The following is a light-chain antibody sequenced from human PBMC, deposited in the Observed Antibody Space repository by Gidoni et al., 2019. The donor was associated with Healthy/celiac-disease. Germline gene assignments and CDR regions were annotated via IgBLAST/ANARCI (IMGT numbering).Light chain of an antibody. Sequence: QSVLTQPPSAPGTPGQRVTISCSGSSSNIGSTTVDWYQQLPGTAPNLLIYSNNQRPSGVPDRFSGSKSGTSASLAISGLQSEDEADYYCAAWDDSLNGYVVFGGGTKLTVL. J-gene: IGLJ2*01. CDR2: SNN. V-gene: IGLV1-44*01. CDR3: AAWDDSLNGYVV. CDR1: SSNIGSTT.